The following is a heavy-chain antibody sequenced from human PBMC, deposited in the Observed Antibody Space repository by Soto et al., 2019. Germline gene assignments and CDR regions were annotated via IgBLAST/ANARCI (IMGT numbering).Heavy chain of an antibody. CDR1: GFIFDDYA. Sequence: GGSLRLSCVASGFIFDDYAIHWVRQRPGKGLEWVAGIDWKRATIGYGDSVKGRFTLSRDNARNSVLLEMSRLRNDDSALYYCVKDVGSRHYDFTNFDSWGRGTHVTVSS. J-gene: IGHJ4*02. V-gene: IGHV3-9*01. CDR3: VKDVGSRHYDFTNFDS. CDR2: IDWKRATI. D-gene: IGHD2-8*01.